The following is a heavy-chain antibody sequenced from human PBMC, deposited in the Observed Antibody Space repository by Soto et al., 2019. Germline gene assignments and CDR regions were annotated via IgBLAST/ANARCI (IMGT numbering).Heavy chain of an antibody. CDR2: IYYSGST. CDR1: GGSIRSYY. D-gene: IGHD3-10*01. Sequence: SETLSLTCTVSGGSIRSYYCSWIRQPPGKGLEWIGYIYYSGSTNYNPSLKSRVTISVDTSKNQFSLKLSSVTAADTAVYYCARAVTSITMVRGVSLDWFDPWGQGTLVTVSS. CDR3: ARAVTSITMVRGVSLDWFDP. J-gene: IGHJ5*02. V-gene: IGHV4-59*01.